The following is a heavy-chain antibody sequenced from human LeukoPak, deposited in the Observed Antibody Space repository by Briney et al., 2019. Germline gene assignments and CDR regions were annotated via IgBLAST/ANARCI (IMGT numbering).Heavy chain of an antibody. Sequence: GGSLRLSCAASGFTFSSYCMSWVRQAPGKGLAWVDNIKQDGSEEYYVSSVKGRFTISRDNAKNSLYLQMNSRRAEDTAVYYCASEPTGKVARYWGQGTLVTVSS. V-gene: IGHV3-7*05. J-gene: IGHJ4*02. CDR3: ASEPTGKVARY. D-gene: IGHD1-1*01. CDR2: IKQDGSEE. CDR1: GFTFSSYC.